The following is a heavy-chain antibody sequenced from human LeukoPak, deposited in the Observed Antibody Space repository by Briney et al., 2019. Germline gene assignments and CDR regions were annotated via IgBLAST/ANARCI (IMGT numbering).Heavy chain of an antibody. D-gene: IGHD6-19*01. CDR2: IYYSGST. V-gene: IGHV4-59*01. Sequence: SETLSLTCTVSGGSISSYYWSWIRQPPGKGLEWIGYIYYSGSTNYNPSLKSRVTISVDTSKNQFSLKLTSVTAADTAVYYCARESVAVAGTVDYWGQGTLVTVSS. CDR1: GGSISSYY. J-gene: IGHJ4*02. CDR3: ARESVAVAGTVDY.